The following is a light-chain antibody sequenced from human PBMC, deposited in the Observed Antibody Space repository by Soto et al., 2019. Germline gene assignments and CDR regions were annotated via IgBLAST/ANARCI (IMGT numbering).Light chain of an antibody. CDR3: LHHNTDSPWT. Sequence: DIQMTQSPATLSASVGDRVIITCRASQSIRTWLAWYQQKPGKAPKLLLYDATSLESGGPSRFIGSGAGTEFTLTISSLQHDDFAAYYCLHHNTDSPWTFGQGTKVEVK. J-gene: IGKJ1*01. CDR2: DAT. CDR1: QSIRTW. V-gene: IGKV1-5*01.